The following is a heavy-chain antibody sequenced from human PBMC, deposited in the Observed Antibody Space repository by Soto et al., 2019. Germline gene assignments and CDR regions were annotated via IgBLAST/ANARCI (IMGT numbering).Heavy chain of an antibody. D-gene: IGHD6-13*01. Sequence: LSLTCTVSDGSISSGDYYWSWIRQPPGKGLEWIGYIYYSGSTYYNPSLKSRVTISVDTSKNQFSLKLSSVTAADTAVYYCARDLQYSSSWYDWFDPWGQGTLVTVSS. J-gene: IGHJ5*02. CDR3: ARDLQYSSSWYDWFDP. V-gene: IGHV4-30-4*01. CDR2: IYYSGST. CDR1: DGSISSGDYY.